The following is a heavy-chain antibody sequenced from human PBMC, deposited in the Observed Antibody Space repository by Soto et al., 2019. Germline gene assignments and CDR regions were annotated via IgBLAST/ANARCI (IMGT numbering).Heavy chain of an antibody. J-gene: IGHJ5*01. CDR2: ICSWST. Sequence: SETLSLTGTVSVGSISSSSSYWGWILQPPGKGLEWIGPICSWSTYYNPSLKSRVTISVDTSKNEFSLKLSSVAAADTAIYFLATSRGMAVGGSFEYWGHRTQVTVSA. CDR1: VGSISSSSSY. V-gene: IGHV4-39*01. D-gene: IGHD6-13*01. CDR3: ATSRGMAVGGSFEY.